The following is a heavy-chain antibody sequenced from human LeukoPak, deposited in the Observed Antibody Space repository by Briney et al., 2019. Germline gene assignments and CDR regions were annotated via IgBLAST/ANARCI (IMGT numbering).Heavy chain of an antibody. D-gene: IGHD6-19*01. V-gene: IGHV5-51*01. CDR1: GYSFTSYW. J-gene: IGHJ6*02. Sequence: GESLKISCKGSGYSFTSYWIGWVRQMPGKSLEWMGIIYPGDSDTRYSPSFQGQVTISADKSISTAYLQWSSLKASDTAMYYCARHSAVADHYYYYGMDVWGQGTTVTVSS. CDR3: ARHSAVADHYYYYGMDV. CDR2: IYPGDSDT.